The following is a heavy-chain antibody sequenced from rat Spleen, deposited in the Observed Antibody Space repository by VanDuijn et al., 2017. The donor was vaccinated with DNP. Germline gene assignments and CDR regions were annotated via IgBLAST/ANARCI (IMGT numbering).Heavy chain of an antibody. CDR1: GFTFSDYN. Sequence: EVQLVESGGGFVQPGRSLKLSCAASGFTFSDYNMAWVRQAPKKGLEWVASISPSGGSTYYRDSIKGRFTVSRDNAKSSLYLQMDSLRSEDTATYYCARQGTTRVFFDYWGQGVMVAVSS. J-gene: IGHJ2*01. CDR2: ISPSGGST. V-gene: IGHV5S23*01. D-gene: IGHD1-4*01. CDR3: ARQGTTRVFFDY.